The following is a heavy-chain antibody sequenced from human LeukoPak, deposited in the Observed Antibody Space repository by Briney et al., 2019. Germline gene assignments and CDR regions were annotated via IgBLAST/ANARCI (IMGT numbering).Heavy chain of an antibody. V-gene: IGHV3-21*01. CDR3: ARTHLVPRYYDSSGYYYDFDY. CDR2: ISSSSSYI. CDR1: GFTFSSYS. J-gene: IGHJ4*02. Sequence: GGSLRLSCAASGFTFSSYSMNWVRQAPGKGLEWVSSISSSSSYIYYADSVKGRFTISRDNAKNSLYLQMNSLRAEDTAVYHCARTHLVPRYYDSSGYYYDFDYWGQGTLVTVSS. D-gene: IGHD3-22*01.